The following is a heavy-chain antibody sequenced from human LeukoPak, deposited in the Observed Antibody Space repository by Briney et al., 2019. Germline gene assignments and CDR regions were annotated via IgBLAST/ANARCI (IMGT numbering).Heavy chain of an antibody. V-gene: IGHV3-74*01. CDR3: ARAMVPLFEN. CDR2: IKSGGSST. Sequence: GGSLRLSCAASGFTFSSYWMHWVRQAPGKGLVWVSRIKSGGSSTSYADSVKGRFTISRDNAKNTLYLQMNSLRDEDTAVYYCARAMVPLFENWGQGTLVTVSS. CDR1: GFTFSSYW. D-gene: IGHD4/OR15-4a*01. J-gene: IGHJ4*02.